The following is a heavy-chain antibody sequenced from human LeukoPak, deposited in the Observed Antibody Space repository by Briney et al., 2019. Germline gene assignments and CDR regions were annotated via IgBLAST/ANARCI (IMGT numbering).Heavy chain of an antibody. CDR2: IRSKANSYAT. Sequence: GGSLRLSCAASGFTFSGSAMHWVRQASGKGLEWVGRIRSKANSYATAYAASVKGRFTIPRDDSKNTAYLQMNSLKTEDTAVYYCTSLGAPYYDILTGYQNWFDPWGQGTLVTVSS. V-gene: IGHV3-73*01. CDR1: GFTFSGSA. J-gene: IGHJ5*02. CDR3: TSLGAPYYDILTGYQNWFDP. D-gene: IGHD3-9*01.